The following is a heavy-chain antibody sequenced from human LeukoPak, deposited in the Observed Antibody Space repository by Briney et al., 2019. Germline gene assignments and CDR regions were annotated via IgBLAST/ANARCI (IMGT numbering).Heavy chain of an antibody. D-gene: IGHD2-21*01. CDR3: AREAIRFPALGY. V-gene: IGHV3-48*03. J-gene: IGHJ4*02. CDR2: ISSSGSTI. CDR1: GFTFSNYE. Sequence: GETLRLSCVASGFTFSNYEMNWVRQAPGKGLEWVSYISSSGSTIYYADSVKGRFTISRDNAKNSLYLQMNSLRAEDTAVYYCAREAIRFPALGYWGQGTLVTVSS.